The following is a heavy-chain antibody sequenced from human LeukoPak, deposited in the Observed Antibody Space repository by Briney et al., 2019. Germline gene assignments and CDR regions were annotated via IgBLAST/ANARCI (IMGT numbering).Heavy chain of an antibody. CDR3: ARDNGWGRYYFDS. J-gene: IGHJ4*02. CDR2: ISSSSRYI. CDR1: GFNFSSYS. D-gene: IGHD6-19*01. V-gene: IGHV3-21*01. Sequence: GGSLSLSCAASGFNFSSYSMNWVRQAPGKGLEWVSFISSSSRYIYYADSVKGRFTISRDNAKNSLYLQMNSLRVEDTAVYYCARDNGWGRYYFDSWGQGTLATVSS.